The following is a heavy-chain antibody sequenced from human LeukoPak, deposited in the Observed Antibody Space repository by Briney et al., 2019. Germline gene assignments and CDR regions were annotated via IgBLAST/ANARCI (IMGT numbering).Heavy chain of an antibody. CDR1: GGTFKGYV. CDR2: VIPMFGPA. J-gene: IGHJ4*02. D-gene: IGHD3-22*01. Sequence: WASVKVSSTAPGGTFKGYVISSVRQAPGQELEWMGGVIPMFGPAKYAPKFQGRATMTTDASTSTAYMVLNSLRSEDMATYFCARGELGDRSGFALFDSWGQGTLVTVSS. CDR3: ARGELGDRSGFALFDS. V-gene: IGHV1-69*05.